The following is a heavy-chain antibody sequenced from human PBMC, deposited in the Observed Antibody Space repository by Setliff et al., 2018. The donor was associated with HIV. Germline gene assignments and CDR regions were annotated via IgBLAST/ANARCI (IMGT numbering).Heavy chain of an antibody. CDR3: AKDGHDQDHYYHMDV. V-gene: IGHV3-11*01. Sequence: GGSLRLSCTASEFTFSDYSMSWVRQAPGKGLEWVSYITSAGTIYYADSVKGRFTISRDNAKNSLYLQMNSLRAEDTAVYYCAKDGHDQDHYYHMDVWGKGTTVTVSS. J-gene: IGHJ6*03. D-gene: IGHD1-1*01. CDR2: ITSAGTI. CDR1: EFTFSDYS.